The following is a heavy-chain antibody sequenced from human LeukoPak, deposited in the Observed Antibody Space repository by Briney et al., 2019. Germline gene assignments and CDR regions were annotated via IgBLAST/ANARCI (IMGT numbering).Heavy chain of an antibody. CDR2: ISAYNGNT. V-gene: IGHV1-18*01. J-gene: IGHJ3*02. CDR3: ARDAFDI. CDR1: GYTFTSYG. Sequence: ASVKVSCKASGYTFTSYGISWVRQAPGQGLEWMGWISAYNGNTNYAQKFQGRVTMTRDTSISTAYMELSRLRSDDTAVYYCARDAFDIWGQGTMVTVSS.